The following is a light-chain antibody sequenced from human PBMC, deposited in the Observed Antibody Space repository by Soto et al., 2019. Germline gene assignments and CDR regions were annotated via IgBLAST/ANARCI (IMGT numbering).Light chain of an antibody. CDR3: QQRSDWPLL. CDR2: DAS. V-gene: IGKV3-11*01. CDR1: QSVSSH. Sequence: EIVLTQSPATLSLSPGERATLSRRASQSVSSHLTWYQHIPGQAPRLLIYDASTRANGIPARFSGSGSGTDFTLTISSLEPEDFAVYYCQQRSDWPLLFGGGTRVETK. J-gene: IGKJ4*01.